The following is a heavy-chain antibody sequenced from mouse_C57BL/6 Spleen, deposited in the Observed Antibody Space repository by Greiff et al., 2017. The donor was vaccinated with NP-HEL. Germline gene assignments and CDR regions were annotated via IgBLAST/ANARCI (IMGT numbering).Heavy chain of an antibody. D-gene: IGHD2-2*01. CDR2: INPNNGGT. J-gene: IGHJ3*01. CDR1: GYTFTDYN. V-gene: IGHV1-18*01. Sequence: EVQLQQSGPELVKPGASVKIPCKASGYTFTDYNMDWVKQSHGKSLEWIGDINPNNGGTIYNQKFKGKATLTVDKSSSTAYMELRSLTSEDTAVYYCAREGGWLRRIFLAYWGQGTLVTVSA. CDR3: AREGGWLRRIFLAY.